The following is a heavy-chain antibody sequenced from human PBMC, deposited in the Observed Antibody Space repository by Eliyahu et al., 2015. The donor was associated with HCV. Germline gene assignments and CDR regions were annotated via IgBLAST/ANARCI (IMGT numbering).Heavy chain of an antibody. CDR2: IIPILGIA. J-gene: IGHJ4*02. CDR3: ARAQGDFWNGQFDY. D-gene: IGHD3-3*01. CDR1: GGTFSSYA. V-gene: IGHV1-69*04. Sequence: EVKKPGSSVKVSCKASGGTFSSYAISWVRQAPGQGLEWMGRIIPILGIANYAQKFQGRVTITADKSTSTAYMELSSLRSEDTAVYYCARAQGDFWNGQFDYWGQGTLVTVSS.